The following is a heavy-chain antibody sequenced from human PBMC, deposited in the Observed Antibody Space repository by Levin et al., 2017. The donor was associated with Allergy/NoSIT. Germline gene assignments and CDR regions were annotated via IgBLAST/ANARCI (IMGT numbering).Heavy chain of an antibody. D-gene: IGHD2-8*02. CDR2: IRSKANNYAT. V-gene: IGHV3-73*01. CDR1: GFTFSGSA. CDR3: STSPSGGCY. Sequence: ASVKVSCTASGFTFSGSAMHWVRQASGKGLEWVGRIRSKANNYATAYAASVKGRFNISRDDSKNTAYLQMNSLKTEDTAVYYCSTSPSGGCYWGQGTLVTVSS. J-gene: IGHJ4*02.